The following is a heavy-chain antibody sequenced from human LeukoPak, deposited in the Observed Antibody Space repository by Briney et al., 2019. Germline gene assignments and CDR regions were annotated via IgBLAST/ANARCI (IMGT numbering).Heavy chain of an antibody. CDR2: IYTSGST. J-gene: IGHJ4*02. CDR3: ARGEGGCSSTSCYTYPFDY. V-gene: IGHV4-4*07. Sequence: SETLSLTCTVSGGSISSYYWSWIRQPAGKGLEWIGRIYTSGSTNYNPSLKSRVTMSVDTSKNQFSLKLSSVTAADTAVYYCARGEGGCSSTSCYTYPFDYWGQGTLVTVSS. CDR1: GGSISSYY. D-gene: IGHD2-2*02.